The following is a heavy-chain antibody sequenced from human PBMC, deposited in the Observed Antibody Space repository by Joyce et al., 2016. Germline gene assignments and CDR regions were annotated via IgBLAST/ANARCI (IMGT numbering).Heavy chain of an antibody. Sequence: QVQLVKSGAEVKKPGSSVKVSCKASGSTITSYAISWVRQAPGQGLEWMGGIIPIFGTANYAQRFQGRVTITADESTNTAYMELSSLRSEDTAVYYCARCYYYGPGSSHYYYMDVWGKGTTVTVSS. CDR1: GSTITSYA. D-gene: IGHD3-10*01. V-gene: IGHV1-69*01. CDR2: IIPIFGTA. CDR3: ARCYYYGPGSSHYYYMDV. J-gene: IGHJ6*03.